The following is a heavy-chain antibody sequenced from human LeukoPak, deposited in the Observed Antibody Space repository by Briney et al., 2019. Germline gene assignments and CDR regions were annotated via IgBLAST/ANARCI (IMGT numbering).Heavy chain of an antibody. CDR1: GFTFCSYS. Sequence: GGSLRLSCAASGFTFCSYSMNWVRQAPGKGLEWVSSISSSSSYIYYADSVKGRFTISRDNAKNSLYLQMNSLRAEDTAVYYCARGVPSYQLAAFDIWGQGTMVTVSS. J-gene: IGHJ3*02. CDR3: ARGVPSYQLAAFDI. V-gene: IGHV3-21*01. D-gene: IGHD2-2*01. CDR2: ISSSSSYI.